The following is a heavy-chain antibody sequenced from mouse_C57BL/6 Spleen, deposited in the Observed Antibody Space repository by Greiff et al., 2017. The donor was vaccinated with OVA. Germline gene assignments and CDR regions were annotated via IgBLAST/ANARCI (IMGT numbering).Heavy chain of an antibody. CDR3: ARYYYYGSSWYFDV. J-gene: IGHJ1*03. CDR1: GYTFPDHT. D-gene: IGHD1-1*01. Sequence: QVQLQQSDAELVKPGASVTISCKVSGYTFPDHTIHWMKQRPEQGLEWIGYIYPRDGSTKYNEKLKGKATLTADKSSSTAYMQLNSLTSEDSAVYFCARYYYYGSSWYFDVWGTGTTVTVSS. V-gene: IGHV1-78*01. CDR2: IYPRDGST.